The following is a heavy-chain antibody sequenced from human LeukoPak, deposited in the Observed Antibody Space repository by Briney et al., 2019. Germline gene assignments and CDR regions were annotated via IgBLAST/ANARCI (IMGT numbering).Heavy chain of an antibody. CDR3: ARDYYFDSSGYYLTAFEI. J-gene: IGHJ3*02. Sequence: ASETLSLTCTVSGGSISSYYWSWIRQPPGKGLEWIGYIYYSGSTNYNPSLESRVTISVDTSKNQFSLKLSSVTAADTAVYYCARDYYFDSSGYYLTAFEIWGQGTMVTVSS. D-gene: IGHD3-22*01. CDR1: GGSISSYY. CDR2: IYYSGST. V-gene: IGHV4-59*01.